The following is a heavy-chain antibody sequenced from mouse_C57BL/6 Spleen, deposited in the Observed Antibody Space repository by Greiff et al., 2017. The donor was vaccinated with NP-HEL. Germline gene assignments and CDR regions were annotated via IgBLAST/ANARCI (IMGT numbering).Heavy chain of an antibody. CDR2: INPSSGYT. J-gene: IGHJ2*01. V-gene: IGHV1-7*01. D-gene: IGHD1-3*01. CDR1: FSTFTISF. Sequence: GEEGEKAGSSWKLSFPSSFSTFTISFIHFLNHIPGQGLEWIGYINPSSGYTKYNQKFKDKATLTADKSSSTAYMQLSSLTYEDSAVYYCARSEGKDFDYWGQGTTLTVSS. CDR3: ARSEGKDFDY.